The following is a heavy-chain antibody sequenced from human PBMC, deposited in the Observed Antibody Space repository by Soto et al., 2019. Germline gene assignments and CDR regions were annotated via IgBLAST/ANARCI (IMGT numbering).Heavy chain of an antibody. CDR1: GFTFSSYA. CDR3: AKRRGAGGHFDY. V-gene: IGHV3-23*01. CDR2: VSIGGST. Sequence: DVQLLESGGGLVQPEGSLRLSCAASGFTFSSYAMGWVRQGPGKGLEWVAVVSIGGSTHYADSVRGRFTISRDNSKNTLSLQMNSLAAEGAAVYFCAKRRGAGGHFDYGGQGALVTVSS. D-gene: IGHD2-15*01. J-gene: IGHJ4*02.